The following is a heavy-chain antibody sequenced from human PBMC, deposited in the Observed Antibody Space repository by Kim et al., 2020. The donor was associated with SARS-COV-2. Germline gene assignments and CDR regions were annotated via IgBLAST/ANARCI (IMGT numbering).Heavy chain of an antibody. Sequence: GGSLRLSCAASGFIFSSYGMHWVRQAPGKGLEWVAVIWYDGSNKYYADSVKGRFTISRDNSKNTLYLQMNSLRAEDTAVYYCATGRWYYDILTDDQGVALDAFDIWGQGTMVTVSS. V-gene: IGHV3-33*01. J-gene: IGHJ3*02. CDR1: GFIFSSYG. CDR3: ATGRWYYDILTDDQGVALDAFDI. D-gene: IGHD3-9*01. CDR2: IWYDGSNK.